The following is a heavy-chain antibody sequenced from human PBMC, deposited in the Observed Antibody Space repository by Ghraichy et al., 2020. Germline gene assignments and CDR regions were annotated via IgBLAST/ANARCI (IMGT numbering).Heavy chain of an antibody. Sequence: SETLSLTCGVSDGSFSAYYWSWIRQSPGKGLEWIGEIDQSGSTHYNPSLKSRVTMSVDTSKNQFSLKLSSVTAADTAVYYCARLGGFPNSSNRFLSRKYGLDVWGQGTTVTVSS. CDR3: ARLGGFPNSSNRFLSRKYGLDV. CDR2: IDQSGST. D-gene: IGHD6-13*01. V-gene: IGHV4-34*01. CDR1: DGSFSAYY. J-gene: IGHJ6*02.